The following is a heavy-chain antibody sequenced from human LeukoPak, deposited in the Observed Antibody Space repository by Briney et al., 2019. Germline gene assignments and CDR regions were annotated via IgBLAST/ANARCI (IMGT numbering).Heavy chain of an antibody. CDR3: ARDPATRADYCSSTSCSGSGKWFDP. Sequence: GASVKVSCKASGYTFTSYYMHWVRQAPGQGLEWMGIINPSGGSTNYAQKFQGRVTITRDTSTSTVYMELSSLRSEDTAVYYCARDPATRADYCSSTSCSGSGKWFDPWGQGTLVTVSS. V-gene: IGHV1-46*01. CDR1: GYTFTSYY. J-gene: IGHJ5*02. D-gene: IGHD2-2*01. CDR2: INPSGGST.